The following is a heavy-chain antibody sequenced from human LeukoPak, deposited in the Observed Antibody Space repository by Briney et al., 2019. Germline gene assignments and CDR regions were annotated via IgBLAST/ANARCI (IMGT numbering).Heavy chain of an antibody. CDR1: GGSISSYY. CDR2: IYYSGST. J-gene: IGHJ4*02. D-gene: IGHD3-10*01. CDR3: ARALQWFGELDDDY. V-gene: IGHV4-59*01. Sequence: SETLSLTCTVSGGSISSYYWSWMRQPPGKGLEWIGYIYYSGSTNYSPSLKSRVTISVDTSKNQFSLKLSSVTAADTAVYYCARALQWFGELDDDYWGQGTLVTVSS.